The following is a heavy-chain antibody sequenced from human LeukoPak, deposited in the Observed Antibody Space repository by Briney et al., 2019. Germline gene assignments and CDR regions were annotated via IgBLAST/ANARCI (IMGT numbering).Heavy chain of an antibody. D-gene: IGHD5-24*01. CDR3: TRVGYIDEGIDY. J-gene: IGHJ4*02. CDR1: GFPFSSYR. CDR2: IKQDGSKK. V-gene: IGHV3-7*04. Sequence: GGSLRLSCVASGFPFSSYRMTWVRQAPGKGLEWVANIKQDGSKKSYVDSVKGRFTISRDNAKNSLYLQMNSLRAEDTAIYYCTRVGYIDEGIDYWGQGTLVTVSS.